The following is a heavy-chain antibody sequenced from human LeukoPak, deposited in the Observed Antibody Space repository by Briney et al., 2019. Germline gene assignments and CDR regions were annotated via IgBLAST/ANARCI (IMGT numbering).Heavy chain of an antibody. CDR3: ARHLRSSGWYPGDAFDI. V-gene: IGHV4-4*07. CDR1: GASISTYY. D-gene: IGHD6-19*01. J-gene: IGHJ3*02. Sequence: PSETLSLTCAVSGASISTYYWSWIRQPAGKGLEWIGRIYTNESTDCNPSLKSRVTMSVDTSKNQFSLKLSSVTAADTAVYYCARHLRSSGWYPGDAFDIWGQGTMVTVSS. CDR2: IYTNEST.